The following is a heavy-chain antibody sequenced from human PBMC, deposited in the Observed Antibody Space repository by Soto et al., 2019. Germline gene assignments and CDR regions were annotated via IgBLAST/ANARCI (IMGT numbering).Heavy chain of an antibody. V-gene: IGHV1-69*01. CDR1: GGTFSTYA. CDR3: ARSQGGSSSLDIYYYYYYGMDV. J-gene: IGHJ6*02. Sequence: QVQLVQSGAEVKKPGSSVKVSCKAPGGTFSTYAISWVRQAPGQGLEWMGGVIPIFGTPKYAQQFQGRVTITADESTSTGYMELRSLRSEDTAVYYCARSQGGSSSLDIYYYYYYGMDVGGQGTTVTVSS. D-gene: IGHD2-15*01. CDR2: VIPIFGTP.